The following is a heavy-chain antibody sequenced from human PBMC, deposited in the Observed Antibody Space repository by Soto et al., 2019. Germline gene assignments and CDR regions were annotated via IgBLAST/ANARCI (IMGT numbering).Heavy chain of an antibody. CDR2: IYYSGST. V-gene: IGHV4-39*01. CDR1: GGSISSSSYY. CDR3: ARTLPYYDSSGYYYGSFDY. Sequence: PSETLSLTCTVSGGSISSSSYYWGWIRQPPGKGLEWIGSIYYSGSTYYNPSLKSRVTISVDTSKNQFSLKLSSVTAADTAVYYCARTLPYYDSSGYYYGSFDYWGQGTLVTVSS. J-gene: IGHJ4*02. D-gene: IGHD3-22*01.